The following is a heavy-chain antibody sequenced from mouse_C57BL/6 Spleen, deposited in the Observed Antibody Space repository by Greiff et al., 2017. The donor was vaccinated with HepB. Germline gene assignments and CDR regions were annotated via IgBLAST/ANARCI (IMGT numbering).Heavy chain of an antibody. J-gene: IGHJ4*01. CDR2: IDPSDSYT. V-gene: IGHV1-69*01. Sequence: QVQLQQPGAELVMPGASVKLSCKASGYTFTSYWMHWVKQRPGQGLEWIGEIDPSDSYTNYNQKFKGKSTLTVDKSSSTAYMQLSSLTSEDSAVYYCASGNYEAMDYWGQGTSVTVSS. CDR1: GYTFTSYW. CDR3: ASGNYEAMDY. D-gene: IGHD2-1*01.